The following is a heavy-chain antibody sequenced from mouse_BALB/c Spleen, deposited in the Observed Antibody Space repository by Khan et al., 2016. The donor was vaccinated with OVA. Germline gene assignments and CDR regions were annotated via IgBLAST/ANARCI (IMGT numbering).Heavy chain of an antibody. CDR2: INTYTGEP. CDR3: ARPPYFSYVMAY. CDR1: GYTFTNYG. V-gene: IGHV9-3-1*01. D-gene: IGHD2-10*01. J-gene: IGHJ4*01. Sequence: LVESGPELKKPGETVKISCKASGYTFTNYGMNWVKQAPGKGLKWMGWINTYTGEPTYADDFKGRFAFSLETSASTAYLQINNLKNEDTATDFCARPPYFSYVMAYWGQGTSVTVSS.